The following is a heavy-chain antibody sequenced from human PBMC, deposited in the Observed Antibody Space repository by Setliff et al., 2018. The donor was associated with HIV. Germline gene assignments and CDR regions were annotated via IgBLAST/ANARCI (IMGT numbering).Heavy chain of an antibody. V-gene: IGHV3-23*01. Sequence: PGGSLRLSCAASGFTFNTYAMSWVRQAPGKGLEWVSVISGSGGSTFYADSVKGRFTISRDNTNNSLYLHMNSLRAEDTAVYYCARAAAYFNFWTGYHPHAFDIWGQGTMVTVSS. CDR2: ISGSGGST. CDR3: ARAAAYFNFWTGYHPHAFDI. J-gene: IGHJ3*02. CDR1: GFTFNTYA. D-gene: IGHD3-3*01.